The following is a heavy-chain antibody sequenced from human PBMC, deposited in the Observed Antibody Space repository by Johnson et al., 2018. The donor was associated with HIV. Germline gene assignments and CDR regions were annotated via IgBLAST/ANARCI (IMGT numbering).Heavy chain of an antibody. D-gene: IGHD7-27*01. CDR2: IAYDGSTK. V-gene: IGHV3-30*04. Sequence: QVQLVESGGGVVQPGRSLRLSCAASGFIFSSYAMHWVRQAPGKGLEWVAVIAYDGSTKYYADSVKGRFTISRDNSKNTLYLQMNSLRAEDTAAHYCARSWGNDAFDIWGQGTMVTVSS. J-gene: IGHJ3*02. CDR3: ARSWGNDAFDI. CDR1: GFIFSSYA.